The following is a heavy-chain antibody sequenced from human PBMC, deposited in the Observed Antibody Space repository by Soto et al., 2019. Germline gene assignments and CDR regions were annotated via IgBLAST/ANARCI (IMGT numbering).Heavy chain of an antibody. CDR3: MTSVTTHDY. Sequence: HPGGSLRLSCAASGFPLSSYWMNWVRLAPGKGLEWVANIKQDGSQKNYVDSVKGRFTISRDNAKNSLYLQMSSLRAEDTAVYYCMTSVTTHDYWGQGTLVTVSS. CDR1: GFPLSSYW. D-gene: IGHD4-17*01. J-gene: IGHJ4*02. CDR2: IKQDGSQK. V-gene: IGHV3-7*01.